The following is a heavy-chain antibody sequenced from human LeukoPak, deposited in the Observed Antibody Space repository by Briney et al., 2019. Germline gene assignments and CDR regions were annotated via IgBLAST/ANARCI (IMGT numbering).Heavy chain of an antibody. CDR2: ISYDGSNK. J-gene: IGHJ4*02. CDR1: GFTFSSYA. V-gene: IGHV3-30*14. CDR3: AREVISIPSYFDS. D-gene: IGHD2-21*01. Sequence: GGSLRLSCAASGFTFSSYAMHWVRQAPGKGLEWVAVISYDGSNKYYADSVKGRFTISRDNSKNTLYLLMNSLIPEDTAVYYCAREVISIPSYFDSWGQGTLVTVSS.